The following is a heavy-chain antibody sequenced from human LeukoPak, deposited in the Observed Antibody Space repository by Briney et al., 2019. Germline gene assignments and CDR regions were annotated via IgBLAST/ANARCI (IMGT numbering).Heavy chain of an antibody. Sequence: PSETLSLTCTVSGGSVSSGSYYWRWIRQPPGKGLEWIGYIYYSGSTNYNPSLKSRVTISVDTSKNQFSLKLSSVTAADTAVYYCALQQGVSGYSYGTIDYWGQGTLVTVSS. CDR1: GGSVSSGSYY. CDR3: ALQQGVSGYSYGTIDY. D-gene: IGHD5-18*01. V-gene: IGHV4-61*01. CDR2: IYYSGST. J-gene: IGHJ4*02.